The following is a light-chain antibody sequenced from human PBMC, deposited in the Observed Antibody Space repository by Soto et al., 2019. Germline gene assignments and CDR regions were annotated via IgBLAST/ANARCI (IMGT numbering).Light chain of an antibody. CDR3: QQTYTTLSIT. CDR2: AAS. Sequence: DIQMTQSPSSLSGSVGDRVTITCRASENISRHLNWYQQKPGKAPKLLIYAASSLQNGVPSRFRGSGSGTDFTLTISNLQPEDFATYYCQQTYTTLSITFGQGTRLESK. V-gene: IGKV1-39*01. J-gene: IGKJ5*01. CDR1: ENISRH.